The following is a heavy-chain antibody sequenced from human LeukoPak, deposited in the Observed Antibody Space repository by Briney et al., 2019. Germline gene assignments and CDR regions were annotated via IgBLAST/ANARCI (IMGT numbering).Heavy chain of an antibody. D-gene: IGHD3-22*01. CDR3: ARAKYDSNLAFYFDY. V-gene: IGHV4-59*01. J-gene: IGHJ4*02. CDR1: GGSINSYY. Sequence: PSETLSLTCTVSGGSINSYYWSWIRQSPGKGLEWIGYIFYSGSTIYNPSLKSRVTISIDTSKKHFSLRLSSVTAADTAVYYCARAKYDSNLAFYFDYWGQGALVTVSS. CDR2: IFYSGST.